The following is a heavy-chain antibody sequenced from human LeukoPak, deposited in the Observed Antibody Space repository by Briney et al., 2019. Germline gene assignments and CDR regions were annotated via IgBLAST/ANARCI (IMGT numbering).Heavy chain of an antibody. CDR1: GLTVSSNF. D-gene: IGHD1-26*01. CDR2: IHMDHRT. CDR3: AKGGSSTVNWFDP. V-gene: IGHV3-53*05. Sequence: QAGGSLRLSCAASGLTVSSNFMHWVRQAPGKGLEWVAGIHMDHRTFYADSVKGRFTISRDNSKNTLYLQMNSLRAEDTAVYYCAKGGSSTVNWFDPWGRGTLVTVSS. J-gene: IGHJ5*02.